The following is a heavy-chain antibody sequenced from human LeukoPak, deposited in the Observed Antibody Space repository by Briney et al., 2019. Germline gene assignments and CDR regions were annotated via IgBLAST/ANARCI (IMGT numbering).Heavy chain of an antibody. Sequence: ASVKVSCKASGYTFTGYYMHWVRQAPGQGLEWMVWINPNSGGTNYAQKFQGRATMTRDTSISTAYMELSRLRSDDTAVYYCASFGHESNYFDYWGQGTLVTVSS. CDR2: INPNSGGT. D-gene: IGHD3-10*01. CDR1: GYTFTGYY. V-gene: IGHV1-2*02. CDR3: ASFGHESNYFDY. J-gene: IGHJ4*02.